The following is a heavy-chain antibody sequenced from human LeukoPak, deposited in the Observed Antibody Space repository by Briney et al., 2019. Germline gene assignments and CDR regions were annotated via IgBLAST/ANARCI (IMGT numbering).Heavy chain of an antibody. CDR2: IYYSGST. V-gene: IGHV4-59*01. J-gene: IGHJ4*02. D-gene: IGHD2-21*02. Sequence: SETLSLTCTVSGGSISGYHWSWIRQPPRKGLEWIGYIYYSGSTNTIPSLKSRVTISVDTSKNHFSLKLSSVTAADTAVYYCARVAYCGGDCYPFDQWGQGTLVTVSS. CDR1: GGSISGYH. CDR3: ARVAYCGGDCYPFDQ.